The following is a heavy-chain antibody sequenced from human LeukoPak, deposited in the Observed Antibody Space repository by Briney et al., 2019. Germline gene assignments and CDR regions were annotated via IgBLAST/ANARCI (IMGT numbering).Heavy chain of an antibody. V-gene: IGHV3-73*01. D-gene: IGHD3-22*01. Sequence: GGSLKLSCAASGFTFSGSAMHWVRQASGKGLEWVGRIRSKANSYATAYAASVKGRFTISRDDSKNTAYLQMNSLKTEDTAVYYCTRLAAYDSSGPWAFDIWGQGTMVTVSS. CDR2: IRSKANSYAT. J-gene: IGHJ3*02. CDR3: TRLAAYDSSGPWAFDI. CDR1: GFTFSGSA.